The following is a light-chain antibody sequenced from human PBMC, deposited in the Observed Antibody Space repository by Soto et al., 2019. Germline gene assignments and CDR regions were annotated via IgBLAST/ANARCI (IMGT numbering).Light chain of an antibody. Sequence: QSVLTQPPSVSGAPGQRVAISCTGSSSNIGAEYDVHWYQQLPGTAPKRLIYGDNNRPSGVPDRFSGSKSGTSASLAITGLQAEDEADYYCSSYAGNSRYVFGTGTKVTVL. CDR2: GDN. J-gene: IGLJ1*01. V-gene: IGLV1-40*01. CDR3: SSYAGNSRYV. CDR1: SSNIGAEYD.